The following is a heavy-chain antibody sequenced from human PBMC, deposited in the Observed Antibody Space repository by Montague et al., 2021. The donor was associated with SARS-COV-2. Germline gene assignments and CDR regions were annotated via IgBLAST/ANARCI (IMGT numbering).Heavy chain of an antibody. V-gene: IGHV4-4*02. CDR3: ASHSVWQQLIT. CDR1: GASNSNAFW. Sequence: SETLSLTCAVYGASNSNAFWWSWVCQTPGKGLEWTGEIHHSGGSHYNPSLASRVSISLDYSQHQLSLMLTSVTAADTAMYYCASHSVWQQLITWGQGTLVSVSP. J-gene: IGHJ5*02. CDR2: IHHSGGS. D-gene: IGHD6-13*01.